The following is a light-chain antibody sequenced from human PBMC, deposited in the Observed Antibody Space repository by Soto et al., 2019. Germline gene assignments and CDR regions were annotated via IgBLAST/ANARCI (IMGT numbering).Light chain of an antibody. Sequence: DIQMTQSPSTLSASVGDRVTITCRASQSISTWLAWYQQKAGKAPKLLIYKASILESGVPSRFSGSGSRTEFTLTISSLQPDDFATYYCQQYNTYWTFGQGTKVEIK. CDR2: KAS. V-gene: IGKV1-5*03. CDR1: QSISTW. J-gene: IGKJ1*01. CDR3: QQYNTYWT.